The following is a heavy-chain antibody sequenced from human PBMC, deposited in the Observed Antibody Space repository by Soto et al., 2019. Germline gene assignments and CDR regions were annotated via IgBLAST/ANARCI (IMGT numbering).Heavy chain of an antibody. J-gene: IGHJ4*02. Sequence: PGGSLRLSCRASGFTFSSYSMNWVRQAPGRGLEWVSFIGGTGTTKYYADSVKGRFTISRDNAGNSLYLQMTSLRADDTAVYYCARGPKSGISYFDSWGQGVLVTVSS. V-gene: IGHV3-48*01. CDR1: GFTFSSYS. D-gene: IGHD2-8*02. CDR2: IGGTGTTK. CDR3: ARGPKSGISYFDS.